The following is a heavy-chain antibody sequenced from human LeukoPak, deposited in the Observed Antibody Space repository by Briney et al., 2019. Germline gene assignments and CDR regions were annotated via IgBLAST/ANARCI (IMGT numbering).Heavy chain of an antibody. CDR1: GGSISSYY. J-gene: IGHJ4*02. CDR2: IYYSGST. CDR3: ARVRYSSGWYYFDY. Sequence: PSETLSLTCTVSGGSISSYYWSWIRQPPGKGLEWIGYIYYSGSTNYNPSLKSRVTISVDTSKNQFSLKLSSVTAADTAVYYCARVRYSSGWYYFDYWGQGTLVTVSS. V-gene: IGHV4-59*01. D-gene: IGHD6-19*01.